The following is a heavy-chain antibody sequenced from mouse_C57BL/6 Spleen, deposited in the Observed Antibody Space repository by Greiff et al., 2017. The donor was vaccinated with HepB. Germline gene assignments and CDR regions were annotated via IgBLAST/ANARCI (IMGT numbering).Heavy chain of an antibody. CDR3: ARLNWDGYWYFDV. CDR2: INPSTGGT. J-gene: IGHJ1*03. D-gene: IGHD4-1*01. CDR1: GYSFTGYY. Sequence: VQLQQSGPELVKPGASVKISCKASGYSFTGYYMNWVKQSPEKSLEWIGEINPSTGGTTYNQKFKAKATLTVDKSSSTAYMQLKSLTSEDSAVYYCARLNWDGYWYFDVWGTGTTVTVSS. V-gene: IGHV1-42*01.